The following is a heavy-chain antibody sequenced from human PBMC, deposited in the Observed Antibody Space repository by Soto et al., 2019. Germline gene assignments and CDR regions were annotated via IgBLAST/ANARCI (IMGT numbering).Heavy chain of an antibody. V-gene: IGHV3-66*01. D-gene: IGHD6-19*01. CDR3: ASYSSGWYSFDY. CDR2: IYSGGST. J-gene: IGHJ4*02. Sequence: EVQLVESGGGLVQPGGSLRLSCAASGFTVSSNYMSWVRQAPGKGLEWVSVIYSGGSTYYADSVKGRFTISRDNSKNTLYLQMNSLRAEDTAVYYCASYSSGWYSFDYWGQGTLVTVSS. CDR1: GFTVSSNY.